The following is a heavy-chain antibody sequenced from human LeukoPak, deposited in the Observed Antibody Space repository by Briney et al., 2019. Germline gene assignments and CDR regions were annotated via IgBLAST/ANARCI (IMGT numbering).Heavy chain of an antibody. J-gene: IGHJ4*02. CDR1: GFTFSSYA. CDR3: AKTPVYGYVWGSYRYPTAGFDY. CDR2: ISGSGGST. Sequence: PGGSLRLSCAASGFTFSSYAMSWVRQAPGKGLEWVSAISGSGGSTYYADSVKGRFTTSRDNSKNTLYLQMNSLRAEDTAVYYCAKTPVYGYVWGSYRYPTAGFDYWGQGTLGTVSS. V-gene: IGHV3-23*01. D-gene: IGHD3-16*02.